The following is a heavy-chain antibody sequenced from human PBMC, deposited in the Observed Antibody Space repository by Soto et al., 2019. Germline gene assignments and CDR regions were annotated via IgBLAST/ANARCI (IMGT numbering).Heavy chain of an antibody. J-gene: IGHJ4*02. CDR1: GYTFTSYG. CDR3: ARDQGYCSGGSCKRPMRFDY. D-gene: IGHD2-15*01. Sequence: GASVKVSCKASGYTFTSYGVSWVRQAPGQGLEWMGWISAYNANTNYAQKVQGRLTMTTDTSTSTAYMELRSLRSDDTAVYYCARDQGYCSGGSCKRPMRFDYWGQGTLVTVSS. V-gene: IGHV1-18*01. CDR2: ISAYNANT.